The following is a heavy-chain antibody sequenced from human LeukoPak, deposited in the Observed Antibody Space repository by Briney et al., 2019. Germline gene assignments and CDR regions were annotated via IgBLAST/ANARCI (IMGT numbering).Heavy chain of an antibody. J-gene: IGHJ4*02. Sequence: PSETLSLTCAVYGGSVSGYYWSWIRQPPGKGLEWIGEIFHGGSTNYNPSLKSRVTISVDTSKNQFSLKLTSVTAADTAVYYCARWTGSTAATGTRNFDYWGQGTLVTVSS. V-gene: IGHV4-34*12. CDR2: IFHGGST. CDR1: GGSVSGYY. D-gene: IGHD6-13*01. CDR3: ARWTGSTAATGTRNFDY.